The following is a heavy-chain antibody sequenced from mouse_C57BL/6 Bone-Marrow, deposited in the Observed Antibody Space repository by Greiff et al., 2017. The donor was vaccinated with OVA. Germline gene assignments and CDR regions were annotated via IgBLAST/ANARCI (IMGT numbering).Heavy chain of an antibody. V-gene: IGHV1-55*01. J-gene: IGHJ4*01. CDR3: ARELGAMDY. CDR1: GYTFNSYW. Sequence: QVQLQPSGAELVKPGASVKMSCKASGYTFNSYWITWVKQRPGKGLEWIGDIYPGSGCTTYNEKFTSKATLTVDTSSSTAYMQLSSLTSEDSAVYYCARELGAMDYWGQGTSVTVAS. CDR2: IYPGSGCT.